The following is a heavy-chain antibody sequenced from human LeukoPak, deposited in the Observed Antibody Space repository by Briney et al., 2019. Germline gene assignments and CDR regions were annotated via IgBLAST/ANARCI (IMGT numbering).Heavy chain of an antibody. CDR3: ARDVHYYETTGFSDWFDP. CDR1: GGSFSGYY. CDR2: INHSGST. V-gene: IGHV4-34*01. Sequence: SETLSLTCAVYGGSFSGYYWSWIRQPPGKGLEWIGEINHSGSTNYNPSLKSRVTILTDRSKNQLSLKLTSVTAADTAVYYCARDVHYYETTGFSDWFDPWGQGTLVTVSS. D-gene: IGHD3-22*01. J-gene: IGHJ5*02.